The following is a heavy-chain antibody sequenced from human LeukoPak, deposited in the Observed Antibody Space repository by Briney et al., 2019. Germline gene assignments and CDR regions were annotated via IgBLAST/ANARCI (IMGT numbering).Heavy chain of an antibody. CDR1: GYSFTAFY. J-gene: IGHJ4*02. CDR2: IHPRRGDT. D-gene: IGHD3-10*01. V-gene: IGHV1-2*02. Sequence: ASVKVSCKTSGYSFTAFYIHWVRQAPGQRLEWMGGIHPRRGDTNDAQKFQGRVTMTRDTSISTAYLDLSSLRSDSTAVYSCARDGDYGTGSYYRGCIDSWGQGTPVTVS. CDR3: ARDGDYGTGSYYRGCIDS.